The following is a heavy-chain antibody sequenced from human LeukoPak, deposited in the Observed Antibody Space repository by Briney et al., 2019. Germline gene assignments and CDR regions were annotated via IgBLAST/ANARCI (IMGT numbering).Heavy chain of an antibody. CDR3: ARDSRWLGAYFDY. Sequence: GGSLRLSCAASGFTFSSYGMHWVRQAPGKGLEWVAFISYNGRNEYYADSVKGRFTITRDISKNTLYLQMDSLRTEDTAVYYCARDSRWLGAYFDYWGQGTQVIVSS. CDR2: ISYNGRNE. D-gene: IGHD6-19*01. V-gene: IGHV3-30*03. J-gene: IGHJ4*02. CDR1: GFTFSSYG.